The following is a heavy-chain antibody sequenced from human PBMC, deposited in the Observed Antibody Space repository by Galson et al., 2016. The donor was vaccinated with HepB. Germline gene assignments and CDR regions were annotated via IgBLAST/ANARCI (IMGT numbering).Heavy chain of an antibody. Sequence: SLRLSCAASGFTFSNYGIHWVRQVSGKGLEWVAVMAFDGSDKYYTDSVRGRFPSSRDNSNNTLYLQMNSLRAEDTAVYYCAKDRTPGTIATTASRSGVDVWGQGATVSVSS. V-gene: IGHV3-30*18. D-gene: IGHD6-13*01. CDR2: MAFDGSDK. CDR1: GFTFSNYG. J-gene: IGHJ6*02. CDR3: AKDRTPGTIATTASRSGVDV.